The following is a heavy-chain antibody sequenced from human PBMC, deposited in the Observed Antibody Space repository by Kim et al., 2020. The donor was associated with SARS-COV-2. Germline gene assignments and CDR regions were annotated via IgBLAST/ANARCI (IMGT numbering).Heavy chain of an antibody. CDR1: GYTFSNNP. V-gene: IGHV7-4-1*02. CDR2: IDTRTGKP. CDR3: SRGPGPVDF. Sequence: ASVKVSCKASGYTFSNNPINWMRQAPGQGLEWMGWIDTRTGKPAYAQGFTGRFVFSVDTSVTTTYLHITSLKAEDTAVYYCSRGPGPVDFWGQGTLV. J-gene: IGHJ4*02.